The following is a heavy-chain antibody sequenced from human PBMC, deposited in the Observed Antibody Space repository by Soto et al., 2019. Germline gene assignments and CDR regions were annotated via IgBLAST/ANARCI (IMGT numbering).Heavy chain of an antibody. D-gene: IGHD2-15*01. CDR1: GGSISSYY. CDR2: IYYSGST. CDR3: ARQRYCSGGSCLYYYYYYMDV. V-gene: IGHV4-59*08. J-gene: IGHJ6*03. Sequence: SETLSLTCTVSGGSISSYYWSWIRQPPGKGLEWIGYIYYSGSTNYNPSLKSRVTISVDTSKNQFSLKLSSVTAADTAVYYCARQRYCSGGSCLYYYYYYMDVWGKGTTVTVSS.